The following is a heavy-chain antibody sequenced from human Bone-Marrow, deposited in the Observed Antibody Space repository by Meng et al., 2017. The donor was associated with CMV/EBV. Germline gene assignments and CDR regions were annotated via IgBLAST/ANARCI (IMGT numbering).Heavy chain of an antibody. J-gene: IGHJ2*01. Sequence: GESLKISCAASGFTFSKHPIHWVRQAPGKGLEWVAVTSFDGSRQYYTDSLKGRFIISRDNSKNTVYLQMNTLNSEDTAVYFCARDAALYSSPSWWYFDLWGRGTLVTVSS. D-gene: IGHD6-6*01. CDR1: GFTFSKHP. CDR3: ARDAALYSSPSWWYFDL. V-gene: IGHV3-30*04. CDR2: TSFDGSRQ.